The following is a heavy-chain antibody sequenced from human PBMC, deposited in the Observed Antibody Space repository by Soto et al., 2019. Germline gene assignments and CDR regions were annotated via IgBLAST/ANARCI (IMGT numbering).Heavy chain of an antibody. CDR2: ISGSGGST. CDR1: GFTFSSYA. J-gene: IGHJ6*02. Sequence: PGGSLRLSCAASGFTFSSYAMSWVRQAPGKGLEWVSAISGSGGSTYYADSVTGRFTISRDNSKNKVYLQIDSLGPEDTAVYYCTTETGLRSSWPYYYYGMDVWGQGTTVTVSS. V-gene: IGHV3-23*01. CDR3: TTETGLRSSWPYYYYGMDV. D-gene: IGHD6-13*01.